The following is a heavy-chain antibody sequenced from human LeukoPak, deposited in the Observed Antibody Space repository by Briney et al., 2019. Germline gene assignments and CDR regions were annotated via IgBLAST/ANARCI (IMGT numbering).Heavy chain of an antibody. CDR3: AWFVREPAY. J-gene: IGHJ4*02. CDR2: ISRDGSEK. Sequence: GGSLRLSCAASGFSFDTYYMGWVRQAPGKWLESVAMISRDGSEKYYVDSVRGRFAISRDNAMNSLYLQMNSLSADDSAVYYCAWFVREPAYWGQGTLVTVST. V-gene: IGHV3-7*01. CDR1: GFSFDTYY. D-gene: IGHD1-14*01.